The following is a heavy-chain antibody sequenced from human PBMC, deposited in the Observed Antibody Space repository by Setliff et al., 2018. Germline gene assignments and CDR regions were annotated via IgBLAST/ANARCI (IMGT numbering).Heavy chain of an antibody. CDR2: ISHSNTYI. CDR1: GFVFSTYD. Sequence: PGGSLKLSCAASGFVFSTYDMNWVRQAPGKGLEWVSSISHSNTYIYYADSVKGRFTISRDNATNSLYLQMNSLRAEDTAVYYCARGNFYYFDRTGRGPNWFDPWGQGTLVTVS. J-gene: IGHJ5*02. V-gene: IGHV3-21*01. D-gene: IGHD3-22*01. CDR3: ARGNFYYFDRTGRGPNWFDP.